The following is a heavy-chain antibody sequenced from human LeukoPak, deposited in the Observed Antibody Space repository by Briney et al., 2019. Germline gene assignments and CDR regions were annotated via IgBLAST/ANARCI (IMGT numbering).Heavy chain of an antibody. D-gene: IGHD3-10*01. CDR3: ARARITMVRGVTYFDY. CDR2: IYYSGST. V-gene: IGHV4-59*01. J-gene: IGHJ4*02. Sequence: SETLSLTCTVSGGSISSYYWSWIRQPPGKGLEWIGYIYYSGSTNYNPSLKSRVTISVDTSKNQFSLKLSSVTAADTAVYYCARARITMVRGVTYFDYWGRGTLVTVSS. CDR1: GGSISSYY.